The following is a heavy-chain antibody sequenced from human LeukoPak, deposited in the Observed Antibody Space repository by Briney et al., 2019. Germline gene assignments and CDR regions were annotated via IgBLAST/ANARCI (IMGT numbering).Heavy chain of an antibody. D-gene: IGHD1-26*01. V-gene: IGHV3-23*01. CDR3: AKRIVGATGYYAFDI. Sequence: GGSLRLSCAASGFSFNTYAMSWVRQAPGKGLEWVSAISGSGGGTYYADSVKGRFTIPRDNSKNTLYLQMNSLRAEDTAVYYCAKRIVGATGYYAFDIWGQGTMVTVSS. J-gene: IGHJ3*02. CDR1: GFSFNTYA. CDR2: ISGSGGGT.